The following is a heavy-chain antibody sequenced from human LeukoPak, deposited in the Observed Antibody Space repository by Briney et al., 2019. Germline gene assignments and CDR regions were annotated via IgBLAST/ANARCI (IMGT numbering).Heavy chain of an antibody. CDR2: ISGSGGST. J-gene: IGHJ4*02. CDR3: AREVNGAYYFDY. Sequence: QPGGSLRLSCAASGFTFSSYAMTWVRQAPGKGLEWVSSISGSGGSTYYADSVRGRFTISRDNSKNTLHLQMDSLRAEDTAVYYCAREVNGAYYFDYWGQGTLVTVSS. V-gene: IGHV3-23*01. CDR1: GFTFSSYA. D-gene: IGHD2-8*01.